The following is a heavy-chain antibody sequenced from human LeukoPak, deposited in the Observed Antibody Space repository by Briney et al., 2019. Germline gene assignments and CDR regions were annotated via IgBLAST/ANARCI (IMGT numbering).Heavy chain of an antibody. CDR3: ARTGTYGDYAEY. V-gene: IGHV4-59*01. Sequence: SETLSFTCTVSGGSISSYYWSWIRQPPGKGLEWIGYIYYSGSTNYNPSLESRVTISVDTSKNQFSLKLSSVTAADTAVYYCARTGTYGDYAEYWGQGTLVTVSS. CDR1: GGSISSYY. J-gene: IGHJ4*02. D-gene: IGHD4-17*01. CDR2: IYYSGST.